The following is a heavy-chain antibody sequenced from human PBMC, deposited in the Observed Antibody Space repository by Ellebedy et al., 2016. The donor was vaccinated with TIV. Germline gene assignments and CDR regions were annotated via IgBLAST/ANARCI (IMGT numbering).Heavy chain of an antibody. CDR1: GFIFSNAW. CDR3: TTELCSSSCFPGIY. D-gene: IGHD2-2*01. Sequence: GESLKISCAASGFIFSNAWVNWVRQAPGKGLEWVGRIKTTTGGGATDYAAPVKGRFIISRDDSKNTLYLQINSLKTEDTAVYYCTTELCSSSCFPGIYWGQGTLVTVSS. CDR2: IKTTTGGGAT. V-gene: IGHV3-15*07. J-gene: IGHJ4*02.